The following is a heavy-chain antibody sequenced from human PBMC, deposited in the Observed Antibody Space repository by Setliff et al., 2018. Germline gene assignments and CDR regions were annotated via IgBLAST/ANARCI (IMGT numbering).Heavy chain of an antibody. CDR3: ARERGDIVSTTSYYYYMDV. CDR2: SSAYNGKT. D-gene: IGHD5-12*01. J-gene: IGHJ6*03. V-gene: IGHV1-18*01. Sequence: ASVKVSCKSSGYTFTSYGISWMRQAPGQGLEWMGWSSAYNGKTQYAQKFQGRVTITTDESTSTAYMEMSSLRSEDTAVYYCARERGDIVSTTSYYYYMDVWGKGTTVTVSS. CDR1: GYTFTSYG.